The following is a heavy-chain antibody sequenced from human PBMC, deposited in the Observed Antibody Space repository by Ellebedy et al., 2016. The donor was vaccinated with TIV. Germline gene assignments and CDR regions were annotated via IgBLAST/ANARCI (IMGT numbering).Heavy chain of an antibody. Sequence: SETLSLTCSVSGGSIGSFFWSWIRHSPGKGLEWIGDVYYSGSTRYNPSLRSRVSMSVDMSLNQFSLKLSSVTAADTAMYFCARTIAVAGTFSFDYWGQGTLVTVSS. J-gene: IGHJ4*02. CDR3: ARTIAVAGTFSFDY. CDR1: GGSIGSFF. CDR2: VYYSGST. V-gene: IGHV4-59*01. D-gene: IGHD6-19*01.